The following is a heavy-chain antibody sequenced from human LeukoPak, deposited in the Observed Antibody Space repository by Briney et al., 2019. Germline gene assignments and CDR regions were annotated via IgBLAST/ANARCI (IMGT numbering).Heavy chain of an antibody. CDR1: VFTFSSYA. J-gene: IGHJ4*02. CDR2: VSGSGGST. D-gene: IGHD1-26*01. CDR3: AKTGSSRFDY. V-gene: IGHV3-23*01. Sequence: GGSLRLSCAASVFTFSSYARSWVRQAPGKGREWVSAVSGSGGSTYYADSVKGRFTISRDNSKNTLVLQMNSLRAEDTAVYYCAKTGSSRFDYWGQGTLVTVSS.